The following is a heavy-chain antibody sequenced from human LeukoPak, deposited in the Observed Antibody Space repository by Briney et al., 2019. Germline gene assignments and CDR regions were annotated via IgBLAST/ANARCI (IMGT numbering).Heavy chain of an antibody. CDR2: IYHSGST. CDR1: GYSISSGYY. J-gene: IGHJ6*02. CDR3: ARGPTIAAAGRDYYYYGMDV. V-gene: IGHV4-38-2*02. D-gene: IGHD6-13*01. Sequence: SETLSLTCTVSGYSISSGYYWGWIRQPPGKGLEWIGSIYHSGSTYYNPSLKSRVTISVDTSKNQFSLKLSSVTAADTAVYYCARGPTIAAAGRDYYYYGMDVWGRGTTVTVSS.